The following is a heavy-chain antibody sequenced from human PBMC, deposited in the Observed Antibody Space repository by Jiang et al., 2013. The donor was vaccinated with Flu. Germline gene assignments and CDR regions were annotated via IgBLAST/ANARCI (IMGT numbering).Heavy chain of an antibody. V-gene: IGHV2-5*01. CDR2: IYWNDDK. CDR3: AHSRYNWNYGRVDAFDI. D-gene: IGHD1-7*01. J-gene: IGHJ3*02. Sequence: KPTQTLTLTCTFSGFSLSTSGVGVGWIRQPPGKALEWLALIYWNDDKRYSPSLKSRLTITKDTSKNQVVLTMTNMDPVDTATYYCAHSRYNWNYGRVDAFDIWGQGTMVTVSS. CDR1: GFSLSTSGVG.